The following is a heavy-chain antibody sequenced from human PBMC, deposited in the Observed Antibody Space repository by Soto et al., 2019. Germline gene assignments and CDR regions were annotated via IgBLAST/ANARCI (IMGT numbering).Heavy chain of an antibody. J-gene: IGHJ6*02. D-gene: IGHD2-15*01. Sequence: QVQLVQSGAEVKNPGASVKVSCKASGYTFTSKYIHWVRQAPGQGLEWMGLINPTGGSTTYAQNFQGRVTMTRDTSTSTVYMELSSLRSDDTAVYYCGRGYYGMDVWGPGITVTVSS. CDR2: INPTGGST. V-gene: IGHV1-46*03. CDR1: GYTFTSKY. CDR3: GRGYYGMDV.